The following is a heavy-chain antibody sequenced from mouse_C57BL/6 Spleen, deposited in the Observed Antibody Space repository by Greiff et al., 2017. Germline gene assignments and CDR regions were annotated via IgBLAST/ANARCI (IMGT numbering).Heavy chain of an antibody. CDR2: IDPSDSET. D-gene: IGHD2-5*01. Sequence: QVQLQQSGAELVRPGSSVKLSCKASGYTFTSYWMHWVKQRPIQGLEWIGNIDPSDSETHYNQKFKDKATLTVDKSSSTAYMQLSSLTSEDSAVYYCARDSNYNYFDYWGQGTTLTVSS. CDR3: ARDSNYNYFDY. CDR1: GYTFTSYW. J-gene: IGHJ2*01. V-gene: IGHV1-52*01.